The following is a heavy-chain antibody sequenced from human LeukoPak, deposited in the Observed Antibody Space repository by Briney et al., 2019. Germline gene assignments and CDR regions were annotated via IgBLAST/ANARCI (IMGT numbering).Heavy chain of an antibody. CDR3: AKDRDLVGPTVYFDY. Sequence: GSLRLSCAASGFTFSSYALGWVRPAPGKGLEWVSAISGSGGSTYYADSVKGRFTISRDNSKNTLYLQMNTLRAEDTAVYYCAKDRDLVGPTVYFDYWGLGTLVSVSS. CDR2: ISGSGGST. CDR1: GFTFSSYA. J-gene: IGHJ4*02. V-gene: IGHV3-23*01. D-gene: IGHD1-26*01.